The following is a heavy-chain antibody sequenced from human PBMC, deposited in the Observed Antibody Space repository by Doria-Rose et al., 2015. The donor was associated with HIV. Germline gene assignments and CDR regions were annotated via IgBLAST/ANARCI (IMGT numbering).Heavy chain of an antibody. CDR1: GVSLSSPGMG. D-gene: IGHD6-13*01. V-gene: IGHV2-26*01. CDR2: NFSDDER. CDR3: ARIKSSRWYHKYYFDF. Sequence: QESGPVLVKPTETLTLTCTVSGVSLSSPGMGVSWIRQPPGKALEWLANNFSDDERSYKTTLKSILTISRGTSKSQVVLTMTDMDPVDTATYYCARIKSSRWYHKYYFDFWGQGTLVIVSA. J-gene: IGHJ4*02.